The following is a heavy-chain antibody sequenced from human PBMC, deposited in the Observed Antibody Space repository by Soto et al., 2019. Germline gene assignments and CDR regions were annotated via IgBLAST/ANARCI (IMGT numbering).Heavy chain of an antibody. Sequence: GGSLRLSCAASGVTVSDNYMSWVRQAPGKGLEWVSVIYSGGDTYYADSVEGRFNIYRDHSKNTLYLQMNSLRVEDTAVYYCARASYFYDNSGYWYFDYWGQGTLVTVSS. J-gene: IGHJ4*02. D-gene: IGHD3-22*01. CDR2: IYSGGDT. CDR3: ARASYFYDNSGYWYFDY. V-gene: IGHV3-53*01. CDR1: GVTVSDNY.